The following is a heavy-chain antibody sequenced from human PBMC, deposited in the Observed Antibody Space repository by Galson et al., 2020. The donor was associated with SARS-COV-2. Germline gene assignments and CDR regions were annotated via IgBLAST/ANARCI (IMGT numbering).Heavy chain of an antibody. CDR2: IHYSSST. V-gene: IGHV4-30-4*01. CDR1: GGSISSGDYY. J-gene: IGHJ4*02. CDR3: ARARRITIFGVVTNFDY. Sequence: ETPETLSLTCTVSGGSISSGDYYLSRIRQPPGQGLECIGYIHYSSSTYYNPSLQSRVTISIDTSKNQFSLKLSSVTAADTAVYYGARARRITIFGVVTNFDYWGQGTLVTVSS. D-gene: IGHD3-3*01.